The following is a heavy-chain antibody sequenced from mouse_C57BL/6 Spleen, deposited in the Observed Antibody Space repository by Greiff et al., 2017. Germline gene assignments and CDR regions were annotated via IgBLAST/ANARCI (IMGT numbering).Heavy chain of an antibody. Sequence: QVQLQQPGAELVMPGASVKLSCKASGYTFTSYWMHWVKQRPGQGLAWIGEIDPSDSYTNYNQKFKGKSTLTVDTSSSTAYMQLRSLTSEDSAVYYRARREDCNYGGVAYWGQGTLVTVSA. J-gene: IGHJ3*01. CDR2: IDPSDSYT. V-gene: IGHV1-69*01. D-gene: IGHD1-1*01. CDR1: GYTFTSYW. CDR3: ARREDCNYGGVAY.